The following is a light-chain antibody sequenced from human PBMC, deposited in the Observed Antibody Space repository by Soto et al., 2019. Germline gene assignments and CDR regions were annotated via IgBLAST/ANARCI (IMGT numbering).Light chain of an antibody. CDR3: QQYTSYSLYT. J-gene: IGKJ2*01. CDR2: KAS. V-gene: IGKV1-5*03. Sequence: DIQMTQAPSTLSASVGDRVTITCRASQSISSWLAWYQQKPGKAPKLLIYKASSLESGVQSRFSGSGSGTEFTLTISSLQPDDFATYYCQQYTSYSLYTFGQGTKLEIK. CDR1: QSISSW.